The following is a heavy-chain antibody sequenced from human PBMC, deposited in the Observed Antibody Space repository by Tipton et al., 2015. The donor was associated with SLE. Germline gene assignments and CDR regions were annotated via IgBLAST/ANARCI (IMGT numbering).Heavy chain of an antibody. CDR2: ISYDGSNK. Sequence: LSLTCTVSGGSISSGSYYWSWIRQPAGKGLEWVAVISYDGSNKYYADSVKGRFTISRDNSKNTLYQQMNSLRAEDTAVYYCARDPHESLYSSSIFDYWGQGTLVTVSS. CDR3: ARDPHESLYSSSIFDY. CDR1: GGSISSGSYY. J-gene: IGHJ4*02. V-gene: IGHV3-30*03. D-gene: IGHD6-6*01.